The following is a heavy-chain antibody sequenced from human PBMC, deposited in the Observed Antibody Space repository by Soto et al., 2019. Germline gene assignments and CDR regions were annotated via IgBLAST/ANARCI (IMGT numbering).Heavy chain of an antibody. CDR3: ASXYYDFWSGWVTGYGMDV. V-gene: IGHV1-69*13. D-gene: IGHD3-3*01. CDR2: FNPIIGTA. CDR1: GGTLSSYA. J-gene: IGHJ6*02. Sequence: SVKVSCKDSGGTLSSYAVSWVRQAPGQGLEWMGGFNPIIGTANYAEKFQGRVTIIADESTSAAYMELSNLRSEDTAVYYCASXYYDFWSGWVTGYGMDVWGQGTTVTVSS.